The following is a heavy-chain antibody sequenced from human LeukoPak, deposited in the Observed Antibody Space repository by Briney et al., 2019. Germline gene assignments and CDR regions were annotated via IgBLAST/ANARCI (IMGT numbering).Heavy chain of an antibody. J-gene: IGHJ6*02. Sequence: SETLSLTCAVYGVSFSGYYWSWIRQPPGKGLEWIGDIYYSGSTNSNPSLKSRVTISVDTSKKQISLKLSSVTAADTAVYYCAGIALGHYYYGMDVWGQGTTVTVSS. CDR3: AGIALGHYYYGMDV. D-gene: IGHD6-13*01. CDR1: GVSFSGYY. V-gene: IGHV4-59*01. CDR2: IYYSGST.